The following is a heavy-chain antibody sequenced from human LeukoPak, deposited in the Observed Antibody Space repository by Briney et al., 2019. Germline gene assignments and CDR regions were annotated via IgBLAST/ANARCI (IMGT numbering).Heavy chain of an antibody. CDR2: INHSGST. CDR1: GGSFSGYY. Sequence: PSETLSLTCAVYGGSFSGYYWSWIRQPPGKGLEWIGEINHSGSTNYNPSLKSRVTISVDTSKNQFSLKLSSVTAADTAVYYCARDHRFEPDCSGGSCIPYYYYYMDVWGKGTTVTVSS. V-gene: IGHV4-34*01. J-gene: IGHJ6*03. D-gene: IGHD2-15*01. CDR3: ARDHRFEPDCSGGSCIPYYYYYMDV.